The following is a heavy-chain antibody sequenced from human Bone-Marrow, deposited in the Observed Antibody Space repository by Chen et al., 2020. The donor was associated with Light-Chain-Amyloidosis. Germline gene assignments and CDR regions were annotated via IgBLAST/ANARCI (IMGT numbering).Heavy chain of an antibody. CDR2: INPNSDST. J-gene: IGHJ6*02. CDR1: GYTFTGYH. Sequence: QVQLVQSGAEVKKPGASVKVSCEASGYTFTGYHMHWVRQAPGQGLEWMGWINPNSDSTIYAQKFQGRVTMTRDTSISTVYMELSRLRSDDTAVYYCARGLHCSNTNCYLEFYYNAMDVCGQGTTVTVSS. D-gene: IGHD2-2*01. V-gene: IGHV1-2*02. CDR3: ARGLHCSNTNCYLEFYYNAMDV.